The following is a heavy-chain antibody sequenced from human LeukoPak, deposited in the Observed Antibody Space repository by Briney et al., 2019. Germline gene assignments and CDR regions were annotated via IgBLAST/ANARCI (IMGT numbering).Heavy chain of an antibody. J-gene: IGHJ6*04. V-gene: IGHV3-23*01. CDR3: AREYEGYCSSTSCTPV. D-gene: IGHD2-2*01. Sequence: GGSLRLSCAASGFTFGNYAINWVRQSPGKGLEWVSAISGSGGSTYYADSVKGRFTISRDNSKNTLYPQMNSLRAEDTAVYYCAREYEGYCSSTSCTPVWGKGTTVTVSS. CDR2: ISGSGGST. CDR1: GFTFGNYA.